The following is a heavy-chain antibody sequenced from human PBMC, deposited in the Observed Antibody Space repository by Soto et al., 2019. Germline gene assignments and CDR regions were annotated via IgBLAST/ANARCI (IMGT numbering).Heavy chain of an antibody. D-gene: IGHD4-17*01. Sequence: EVQLVESGGGLVQPGGSLRLSCAASGFTFSSYSMNWVRQAPGKGLEWVSYISSSSSTIYYADSVKGRFTISRDNAKNSLYLQMTSLRDEDTAVYYCAREPGALYGMDVWGQGTTVTVSS. CDR3: AREPGALYGMDV. CDR1: GFTFSSYS. J-gene: IGHJ6*02. CDR2: ISSSSSTI. V-gene: IGHV3-48*02.